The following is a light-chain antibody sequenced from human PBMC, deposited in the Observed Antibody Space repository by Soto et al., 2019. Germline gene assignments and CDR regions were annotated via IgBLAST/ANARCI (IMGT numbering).Light chain of an antibody. V-gene: IGKV3-15*01. CDR2: HAS. Sequence: EIVLTQSPATLSLSPGERATLSCRASQSINTYLAWYQQSPGRAPRLFIYHASSRATGIPDRCSGSGTGTEFTLTIRSLQAEDVATCYCERAGSFPITFGQGTRLEIK. CDR1: QSINTY. J-gene: IGKJ5*01. CDR3: ERAGSFPIT.